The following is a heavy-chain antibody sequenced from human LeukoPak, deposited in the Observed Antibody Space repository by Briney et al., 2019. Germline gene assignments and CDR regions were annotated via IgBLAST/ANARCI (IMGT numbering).Heavy chain of an antibody. J-gene: IGHJ4*02. V-gene: IGHV4-59*01. Sequence: SETLSLTCTVSGVSISSYYWTWIRQPPGKGLEWIGNINYSGSTKYNPSLKSRVTISVDTSKNQFSLKLSSVTAADTAVYYCARWYYDSSGYRYFDYWGQGTLVTVSS. D-gene: IGHD3-22*01. CDR2: INYSGST. CDR1: GVSISSYY. CDR3: ARWYYDSSGYRYFDY.